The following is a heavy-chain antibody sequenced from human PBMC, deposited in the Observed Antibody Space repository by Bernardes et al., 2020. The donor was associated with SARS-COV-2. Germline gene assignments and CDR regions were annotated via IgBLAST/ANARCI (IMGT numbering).Heavy chain of an antibody. CDR1: GFTFSSYA. D-gene: IGHD2-15*01. CDR3: AKCRGGSCVLFDY. V-gene: IGHV3-23*01. J-gene: IGHJ4*02. CDR2: IRDSGGTT. Sequence: VGSLILSCAASGFTFSSYAMSWVRQAPGQGLEWVSAIRDSGGTTYYADSVKGRFTISRDNSKNTLYLQMNSLRAEDTAVYFCAKCRGGSCVLFDYWGQGTLVTVSS.